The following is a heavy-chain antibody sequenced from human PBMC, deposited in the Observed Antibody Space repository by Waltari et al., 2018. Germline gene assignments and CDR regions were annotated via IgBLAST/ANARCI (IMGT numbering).Heavy chain of an antibody. CDR3: ARGRRESVWVGELLYYHYYGMDV. CDR2: IVHSGST. Sequence: QVQLQQRGTGLLKTSRTLSLTCDVSGGSFSDYCWTWIRQVPGKGLEWIGAIVHSGSTSYTPSLRGRITISLDTSKNQFSLRLNSVTAADTAVYYCARGRRESVWVGELLYYHYYGMDVWGQGTTVSVSS. J-gene: IGHJ6*02. CDR1: GGSFSDYC. D-gene: IGHD3-10*01. V-gene: IGHV4-34*02.